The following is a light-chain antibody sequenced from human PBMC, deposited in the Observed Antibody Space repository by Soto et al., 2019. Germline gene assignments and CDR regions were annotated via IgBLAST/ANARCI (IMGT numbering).Light chain of an antibody. CDR2: AAS. CDR1: QGISRY. CDR3: QNHDSAPIT. Sequence: IQLTQSPSSLSASVGDRVTITCRASQGISRYLAWYQQKPGKAPKLLIYAASTLQSGVPSRFSGSGSGTDFTLTISSLQPEDVASYYCQNHDSAPITFGQGTRLEIK. V-gene: IGKV1-27*01. J-gene: IGKJ5*01.